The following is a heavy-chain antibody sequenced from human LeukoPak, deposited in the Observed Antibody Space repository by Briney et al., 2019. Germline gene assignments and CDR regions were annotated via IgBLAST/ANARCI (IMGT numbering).Heavy chain of an antibody. V-gene: IGHV3-30*02. CDR3: AKGLASGYSYVNDY. CDR2: IRYDGSNK. CDR1: GFTFSSYG. D-gene: IGHD5-12*01. Sequence: GGSLRLSCSASGFTFSSYGMHWVRQAPGKGLEWVAFIRYDGSNKYYADSVKGRFTISRDNSKNTLYLQMNSLRAEDTAVYHCAKGLASGYSYVNDYWGQGTLVTVSS. J-gene: IGHJ4*02.